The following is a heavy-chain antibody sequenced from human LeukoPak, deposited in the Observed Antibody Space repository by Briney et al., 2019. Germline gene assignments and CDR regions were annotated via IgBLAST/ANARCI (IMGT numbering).Heavy chain of an antibody. CDR3: SRGDPDY. Sequence: GGSLRLSCAASGFTFSDYWMRWVRQAPGKGLEWVANINYHGNENYLVDSVKGRFTISRDNAKSSLFLQMNSLRAEDTAVYYCSRGDPDYWGQGTLVAVSS. CDR2: INYHGNEN. CDR1: GFTFSDYW. D-gene: IGHD2-21*02. J-gene: IGHJ4*02. V-gene: IGHV3-7*01.